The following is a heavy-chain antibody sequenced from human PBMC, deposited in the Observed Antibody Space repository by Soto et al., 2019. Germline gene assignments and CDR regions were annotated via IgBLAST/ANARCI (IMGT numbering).Heavy chain of an antibody. V-gene: IGHV1-46*01. CDR3: ARVHVLWSGYYRSSWFDP. D-gene: IGHD3-3*01. CDR2: INPSGGST. CDR1: GYTFTSYY. J-gene: IGHJ5*02. Sequence: GASVKVSCKASGYTFTSYYMHWVRQAPGQGLEWMGIINPSGGSTSYAQKFQGRVTMTRDTSTSTVYMELSSLRSEDTAVYYCARVHVLWSGYYRSSWFDPWGQGTLVTVSS.